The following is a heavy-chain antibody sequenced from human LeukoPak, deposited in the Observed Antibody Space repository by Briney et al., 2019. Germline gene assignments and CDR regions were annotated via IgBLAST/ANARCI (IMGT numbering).Heavy chain of an antibody. CDR3: AIGWGIAAAGTGVFDY. Sequence: SETLSLTCAVYGGSFSGYYWSWIREPPGKGLEWSGEINHSGSTNYNPSLKSRVTISVDTSKNQFSLKLSSVTAVDTAVYYCAIGWGIAAAGTGVFDYWGQGTLVTVSS. J-gene: IGHJ4*02. CDR2: INHSGST. CDR1: GGSFSGYY. D-gene: IGHD6-13*01. V-gene: IGHV4-34*01.